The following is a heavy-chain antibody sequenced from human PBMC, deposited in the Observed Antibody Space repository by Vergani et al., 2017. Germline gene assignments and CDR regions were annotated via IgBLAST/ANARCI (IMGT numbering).Heavy chain of an antibody. J-gene: IGHJ3*02. CDR1: GFTFSDYY. CDR3: ERDCSSTSCRIDAFDI. CDR2: ISSSGSTI. D-gene: IGHD2-2*01. V-gene: IGHV3-11*01. Sequence: QVQLVESGGGLVKPGGSLRLSCAASGFTFSDYYMSWIRQAPGKGLEWVSYISSSGSTIYYADSVKGRFTISRDNAKNSLYLQMNSLRAEDTAVYYCERDCSSTSCRIDAFDIWGQGTMVTVSS.